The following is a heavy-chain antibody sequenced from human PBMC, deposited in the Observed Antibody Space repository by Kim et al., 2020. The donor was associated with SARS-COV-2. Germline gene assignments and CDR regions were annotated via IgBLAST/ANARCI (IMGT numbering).Heavy chain of an antibody. CDR2: ICASGATN. D-gene: IGHD3-10*01. CDR3: ATGVRIFGSTTYYYHFY. V-gene: IGHV3-23*01. Sequence: GGSLRLSCAASGFTFRSYGMTWVRQAPGKGLVWVSVICASGATNYDASVRGGFTTSRDSYAKKVYLHISSLRGEETTVLHYATGVRIFGSTTYYYHFY. J-gene: IGHJ6*01. CDR1: GFTFRSYG.